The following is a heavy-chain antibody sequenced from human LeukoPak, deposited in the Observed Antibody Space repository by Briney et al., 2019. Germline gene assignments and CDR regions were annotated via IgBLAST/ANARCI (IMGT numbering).Heavy chain of an antibody. CDR3: AKGLSTGCFDP. Sequence: ASVKVSCKASGYTFTGYFMHWVRQAPGQGLEWMGWINANSGDTNYAQKFQDRVTMTRDTSISTAYMELSRLTSDDTAVYYCAKGLSTGCFDPWGQGTLVTVSS. V-gene: IGHV1-2*02. CDR1: GYTFTGYF. CDR2: INANSGDT. J-gene: IGHJ5*02. D-gene: IGHD6-19*01.